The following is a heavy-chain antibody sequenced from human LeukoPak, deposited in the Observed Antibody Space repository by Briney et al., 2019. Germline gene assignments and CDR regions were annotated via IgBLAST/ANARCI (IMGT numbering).Heavy chain of an antibody. Sequence: GESLKISCKGSGYSFTSYWIGWVRQMPGKGLEWMGIIYPGDSDTRYSPSFQGQVTISADKSISTAYLQWSSLKASDTAMFYCVTNSYSSTPWEYYMDVWGKGTTVTISS. J-gene: IGHJ6*03. CDR1: GYSFTSYW. D-gene: IGHD2-2*01. CDR3: VTNSYSSTPWEYYMDV. CDR2: IYPGDSDT. V-gene: IGHV5-51*01.